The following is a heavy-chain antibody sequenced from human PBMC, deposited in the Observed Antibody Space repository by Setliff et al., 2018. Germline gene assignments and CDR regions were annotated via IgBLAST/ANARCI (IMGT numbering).Heavy chain of an antibody. J-gene: IGHJ6*02. D-gene: IGHD5-18*01. V-gene: IGHV4-61*01. CDR1: GGSISSMSYY. CDR3: VRDRTAYSYGLDV. Sequence: PSETLSLTCTVSGGSISSMSYYWGWIRQPPGKGLEWIGYIYHNGNTNFNPSLKTRVTMSVDTSKNPFALTLRSVTAADTAVYYCVRDRTAYSYGLDVWGRGTTVTVS. CDR2: IYHNGNT.